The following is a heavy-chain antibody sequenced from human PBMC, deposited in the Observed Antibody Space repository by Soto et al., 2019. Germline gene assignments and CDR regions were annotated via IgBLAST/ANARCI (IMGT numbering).Heavy chain of an antibody. CDR1: GFTFSSYG. J-gene: IGHJ2*01. CDR3: ASSPSGGWFGEYWYFDL. CDR2: IWSDGSNK. D-gene: IGHD3-10*01. V-gene: IGHV3-33*01. Sequence: QVQLVESGGGVVQPGRSLRLSCAASGFTFSSYGMHWVRQAPGKGLEWVAVIWSDGSNKYYADSVKGRFTISRDNSKNTLYMHMNSLRAEGRAVYYGASSPSGGWFGEYWYFDLWGRGTLVTVSS.